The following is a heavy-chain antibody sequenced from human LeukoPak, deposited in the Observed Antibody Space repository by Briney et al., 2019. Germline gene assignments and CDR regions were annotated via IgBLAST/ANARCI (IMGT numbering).Heavy chain of an antibody. D-gene: IGHD2-15*01. J-gene: IGHJ4*02. CDR1: GYTFTNYW. V-gene: IGHV5-51*01. CDR2: IYPSNSEI. CDR3: TRRYCNTGTCQIDH. Sequence: GESLKISCKGSGYTFTNYWIGWVRQMPGKGLEWMGIIYPSNSEIRYSPSLQGQVTLSADKSISTAYLQWSSLKASDTAMYYCTRRYCNTGTCQIDHWGQGTLVTVSS.